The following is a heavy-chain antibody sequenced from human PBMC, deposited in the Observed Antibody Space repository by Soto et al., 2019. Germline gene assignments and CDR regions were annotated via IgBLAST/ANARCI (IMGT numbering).Heavy chain of an antibody. Sequence: GESLKISCKGSGYSFTSYWIGWVRQMPGKGLEWMGIIYPGDSDTRYSPSFQGQVTISADKSISTAYLQWSSLKASDTAMYYCARHRRYCSGGSCYIWPHDYWGQGTLVTVSS. CDR1: GYSFTSYW. CDR3: ARHRRYCSGGSCYIWPHDY. D-gene: IGHD2-15*01. CDR2: IYPGDSDT. J-gene: IGHJ4*02. V-gene: IGHV5-51*01.